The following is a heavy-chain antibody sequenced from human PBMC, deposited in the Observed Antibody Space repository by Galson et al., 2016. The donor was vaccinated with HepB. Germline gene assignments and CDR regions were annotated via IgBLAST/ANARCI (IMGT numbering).Heavy chain of an antibody. CDR3: ARDPPRESGSYLWGPYYYGMDV. CDR1: GYTFTGHY. D-gene: IGHD3-10*01. J-gene: IGHJ6*02. V-gene: IGHV1-2*02. CDR2: INPNNGDT. Sequence: SVKVSCKASGYTFTGHYIHWVRQAPGQGLEWMGWINPNNGDTNSAQKFQARITLTRDTSISTAYMELSRLSSDDSAVYYCARDPPRESGSYLWGPYYYGMDVWGQGTTVAVSS.